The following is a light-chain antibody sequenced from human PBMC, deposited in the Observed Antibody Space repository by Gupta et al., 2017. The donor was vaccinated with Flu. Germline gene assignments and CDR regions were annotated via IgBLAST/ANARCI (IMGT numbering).Light chain of an antibody. CDR3: YSTDTSGNHRV. J-gene: IGLJ3*02. V-gene: IGLV3-10*01. CDR1: ALPKKY. CDR2: EDR. Sequence: GQTARITCSGDALPKKYAYGYQQKSGQAPVLISYEDRKRPSGIPERFSGSSSGTRATLTISGAQVEDEADYYCYSTDTSGNHRVFGGGTNLTVL.